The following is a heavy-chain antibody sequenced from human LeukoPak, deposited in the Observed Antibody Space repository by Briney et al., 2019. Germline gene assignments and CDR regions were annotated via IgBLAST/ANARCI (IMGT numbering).Heavy chain of an antibody. D-gene: IGHD4-17*01. CDR2: VHYSGST. CDR1: GGSISSYY. V-gene: IGHV4-59*01. J-gene: IGHJ4*02. CDR3: ATFDYGARQTFDY. Sequence: SETLSLPCTVSGGSISSYYWSWFRQPPGKGLEWIGYVHYSGSTTYNPSLKSRVTISVDTSNNQFSLKLSSVTAADTAVYYCATFDYGARQTFDYWGQGTLVTVSS.